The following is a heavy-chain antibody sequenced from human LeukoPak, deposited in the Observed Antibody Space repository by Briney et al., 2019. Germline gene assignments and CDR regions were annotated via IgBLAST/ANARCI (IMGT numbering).Heavy chain of an antibody. Sequence: PGGSLRLPCAASGFTFDDYAMHWVRQAPGKGLEWVSGISWNSGSIGYADSVKGRFTISRDNAKNSLYLQMNSLRAEDTALYYCAKDMGRTTIRLSIDYWGQGTLVTVSS. V-gene: IGHV3-9*01. D-gene: IGHD2/OR15-2a*01. CDR2: ISWNSGSI. CDR3: AKDMGRTTIRLSIDY. J-gene: IGHJ4*02. CDR1: GFTFDDYA.